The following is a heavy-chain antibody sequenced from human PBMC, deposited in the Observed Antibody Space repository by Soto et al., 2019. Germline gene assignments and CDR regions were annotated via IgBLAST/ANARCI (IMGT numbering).Heavy chain of an antibody. V-gene: IGHV3-30*04. CDR2: ISHDGRQK. CDR3: AKDAYFDSYYFDH. CDR1: RFTFSSYA. J-gene: IGHJ4*02. D-gene: IGHD3-9*01. Sequence: GSLRLSCAPSRFTFSSYAMHWVRQAPGKGLEWVAVISHDGRQKHYVETVKGRFTISRDDSDNTLYLQMNSLRPEETALYYCAKDAYFDSYYFDHWGQGTLVTVSS.